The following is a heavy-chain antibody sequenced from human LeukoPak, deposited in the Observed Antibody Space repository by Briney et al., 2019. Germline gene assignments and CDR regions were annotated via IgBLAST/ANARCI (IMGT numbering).Heavy chain of an antibody. CDR3: ARQGGTRTDYFDY. J-gene: IGHJ4*02. CDR1: GGSISSSSYY. CDR2: IYYSGST. V-gene: IGHV4-39*01. Sequence: SETLSLTCTVSGGSISSSSYYWGWIRQPPGKGLEWIGSIYYSGSTYYNPSLKSRVTISVDTSKNQFSLKLSSVTAADTAVYYCARQGGTRTDYFDYWGQGTLVTVSS. D-gene: IGHD3-16*01.